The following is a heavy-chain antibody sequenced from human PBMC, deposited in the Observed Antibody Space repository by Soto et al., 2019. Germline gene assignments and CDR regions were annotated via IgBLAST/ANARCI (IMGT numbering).Heavy chain of an antibody. J-gene: IGHJ1*01. CDR1: GFTFSSYW. Sequence: EVQLVESGGGLVQPGGSLRLSCAASGFTFSSYWMHWVRQAPGKGLVWVSRINSDGSSTSYADSVKGRFTISRDNAKNTLYLQMNSLRAEDTAVYYCARGSGQDYDYVWGSYRAQYFQHWGQGTLVTVSS. D-gene: IGHD3-16*02. V-gene: IGHV3-74*01. CDR3: ARGSGQDYDYVWGSYRAQYFQH. CDR2: INSDGSST.